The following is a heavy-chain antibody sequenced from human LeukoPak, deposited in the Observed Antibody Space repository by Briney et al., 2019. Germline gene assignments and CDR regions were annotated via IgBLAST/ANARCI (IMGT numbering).Heavy chain of an antibody. CDR3: ARGFLHRG. J-gene: IGHJ4*02. CDR1: GFTFSNYW. D-gene: IGHD2-21*01. Sequence: GGSLRLSCVASGFTFSNYWMHWVRQTPGKGLVWVSRINTDGSSTNYADSVTGRFTISRDNAKNTLYLQMNSLRAEDTAVYYCARGFLHRGWGQGTLVTVSS. V-gene: IGHV3-74*01. CDR2: INTDGSST.